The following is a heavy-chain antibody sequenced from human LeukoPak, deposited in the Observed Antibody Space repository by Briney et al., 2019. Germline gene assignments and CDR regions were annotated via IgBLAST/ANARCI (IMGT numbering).Heavy chain of an antibody. J-gene: IGHJ4*02. CDR2: ITDSGTTI. Sequence: GGSLRLSCAASGFTFSSYEMNWVRQAPGKGLEWISYITDSGTTIYYADSVKGRFTISRDNAKNSLYLQMNNLRAEDTAIYYCARDQVGSDNGFDSWGQGTLVTVSS. CDR1: GFTFSSYE. D-gene: IGHD1-1*01. CDR3: ARDQVGSDNGFDS. V-gene: IGHV3-48*03.